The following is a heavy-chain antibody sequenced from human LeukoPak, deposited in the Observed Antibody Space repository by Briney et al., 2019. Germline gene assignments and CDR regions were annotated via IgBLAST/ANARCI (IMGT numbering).Heavy chain of an antibody. Sequence: PGGSLRLSCAASGFTFSSYAMHWVRQAPGKGLEYVSAISSNGGNTYYANSVKGRFTISRDNSKNTLYLQMGSLRAEDMAVYYCARLYSYGDIDAFDIWGQGTMVTVSS. D-gene: IGHD5-18*01. CDR2: ISSNGGNT. CDR1: GFTFSSYA. CDR3: ARLYSYGDIDAFDI. J-gene: IGHJ3*02. V-gene: IGHV3-64*01.